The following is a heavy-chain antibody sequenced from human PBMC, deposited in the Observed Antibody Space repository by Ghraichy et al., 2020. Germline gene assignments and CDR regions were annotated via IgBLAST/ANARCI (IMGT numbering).Heavy chain of an antibody. J-gene: IGHJ4*02. CDR1: GFTFSSYW. CDR3: ARDPEPWELPFDS. V-gene: IGHV3-7*01. CDR2: IKQDGSEK. Sequence: GGSLRLSCAASGFTFSSYWMNWVRQAPGKGLEWVANIKQDGSEKKYVDSVKGRFTISRDNAKNSLYLQMNSLRAEDTAVYYCARDPEPWELPFDSWGQGTLVTVSS. D-gene: IGHD1-26*01.